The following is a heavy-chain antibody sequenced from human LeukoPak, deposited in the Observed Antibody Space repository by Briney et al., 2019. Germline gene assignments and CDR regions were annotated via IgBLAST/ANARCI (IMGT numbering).Heavy chain of an antibody. J-gene: IGHJ6*02. Sequence: SVXVSCKASGGXFXSXXXSWVRXAPGQXXXXXXXXXXXXGTANYAQKFQGRVTITADESTSTAYMELSSLRSEDTAVYYCARDLVVPAAMPNYYYYGMDVWGQGTTVTVSS. V-gene: IGHV1-69*13. CDR3: ARDLVVPAAMPNYYYYGMDV. CDR1: GGXFXSXX. D-gene: IGHD2-2*01. CDR2: XXXXXGTA.